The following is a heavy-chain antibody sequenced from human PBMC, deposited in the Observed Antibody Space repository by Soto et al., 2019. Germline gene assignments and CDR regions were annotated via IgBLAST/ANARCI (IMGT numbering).Heavy chain of an antibody. Sequence: ASVKVSCKASGCTFTNYGFSWMRQAPGQGLEWMGWISGYNGNTKYAQKFQGRVTMTTDTSTSTAYMELRSLTSDDTAVYFCARGTPCSGSSCYAGELDYWGQGTLVTVSS. CDR2: ISGYNGNT. J-gene: IGHJ4*02. CDR3: ARGTPCSGSSCYAGELDY. D-gene: IGHD2-2*01. V-gene: IGHV1-18*01. CDR1: GCTFTNYG.